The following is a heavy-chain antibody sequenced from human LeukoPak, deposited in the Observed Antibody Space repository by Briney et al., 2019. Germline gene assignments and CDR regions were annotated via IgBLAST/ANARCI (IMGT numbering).Heavy chain of an antibody. CDR1: GGSISSYY. CDR3: ARGPYSGSYDYPYGMDV. V-gene: IGHV4-59*01. CDR2: IYYSGST. D-gene: IGHD1-26*01. J-gene: IGHJ6*02. Sequence: PSETLSLTCTVSGGSISSYYWSWIRQPPGKGLEWIGYIYYSGSTNYNPSLKSRVTISVDTSKNQFSLKLSSVTAEDTAVYYCARGPYSGSYDYPYGMDVWGQGTTVTVSS.